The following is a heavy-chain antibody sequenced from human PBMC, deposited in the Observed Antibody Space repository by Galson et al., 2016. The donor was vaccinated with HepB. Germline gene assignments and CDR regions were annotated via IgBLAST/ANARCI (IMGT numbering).Heavy chain of an antibody. CDR3: ARRRSYCSGGICSPDYSYYGMDV. Sequence: SVKVSCKASGYTFTSYDINWVRQAAGQGLEWMGWMNPNSGNTNYAQKFQGRVTMTTSTSISTAYMELSSLRSDDTAVYFCARRRSYCSGGICSPDYSYYGMDVWGQRTTVTVSS. CDR1: GYTFTSYD. D-gene: IGHD2-15*01. CDR2: MNPNSGNT. J-gene: IGHJ6*02. V-gene: IGHV1-8*01.